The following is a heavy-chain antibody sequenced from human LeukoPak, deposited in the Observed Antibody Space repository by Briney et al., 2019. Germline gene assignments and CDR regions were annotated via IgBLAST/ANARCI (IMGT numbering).Heavy chain of an antibody. Sequence: SVKVSCKASGGTFSSYAISWVRQAPGQGLEWVGGIIPIFGTANYAQKFQGRVTITADESTSTAYMELSSLRSEDTAVYYCARDWDGELSQRYNWFDPWGQGTLATVSS. CDR1: GGTFSSYA. CDR3: ARDWDGELSQRYNWFDP. D-gene: IGHD1-26*01. CDR2: IIPIFGTA. J-gene: IGHJ5*02. V-gene: IGHV1-69*13.